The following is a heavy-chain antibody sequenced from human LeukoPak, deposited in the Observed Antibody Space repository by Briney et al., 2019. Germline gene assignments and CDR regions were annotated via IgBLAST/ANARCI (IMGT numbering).Heavy chain of an antibody. J-gene: IGHJ6*03. CDR3: ARDQKGGTYYYYYYMDV. CDR2: INPNSGGT. CDR1: GYTFTGYY. D-gene: IGHD1-14*01. V-gene: IGHV1-2*02. Sequence: ASVKVSCKASGYTFTGYYMHWVRQAPGQGLEWMGWINPNSGGTNYAQKFQGRVTMTRDTSIRTAYLELGRLRSDDTAVYYCARDQKGGTYYYYYYMDVWGKGTTVTVSS.